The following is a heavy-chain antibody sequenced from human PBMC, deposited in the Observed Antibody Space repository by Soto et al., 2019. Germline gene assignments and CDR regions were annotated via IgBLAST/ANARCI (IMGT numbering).Heavy chain of an antibody. D-gene: IGHD2-15*01. V-gene: IGHV4-34*01. CDR1: GGSFSGYY. CDR2: INHSGST. CDR3: ARCTPPRRSGGSCPDY. Sequence: QVQLQQWGAGLLKPSETLSLTCAVYGGSFSGYYWSWIRQPPGKGLEWMGEINHSGSTNYNPSLKSRVTISVDTSKNQFSLKLSSVTAADTAVYYCARCTPPRRSGGSCPDYWGQGTLVTVSS. J-gene: IGHJ4*02.